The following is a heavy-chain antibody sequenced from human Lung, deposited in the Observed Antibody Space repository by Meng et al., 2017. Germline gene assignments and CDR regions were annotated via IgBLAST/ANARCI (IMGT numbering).Heavy chain of an antibody. V-gene: IGHV1-2*06. CDR3: ASYCRGTSCATY. Sequence: QVQLVQSGAEVQKPGASVKVSCKASGYTFTGSYMHWVRQAPGQGLEWMGRVNPNNGGTNYAQKFQGRVTMTRDTSISTAYLELSRLTSDDTAVYYCASYCRGTSCATYWGQGSLVTVSS. J-gene: IGHJ4*02. D-gene: IGHD2-15*01. CDR2: VNPNNGGT. CDR1: GYTFTGSY.